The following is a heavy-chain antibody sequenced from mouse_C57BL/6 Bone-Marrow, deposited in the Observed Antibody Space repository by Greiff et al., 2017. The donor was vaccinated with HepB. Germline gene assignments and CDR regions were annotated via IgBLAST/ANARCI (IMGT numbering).Heavy chain of an antibody. CDR1: GFTFSDYG. Sequence: EVHLVESGGGLVKPGGSLKLSCAASGFTFSDYGMHWVRQAPEKGLEWVAYISSGSSTIYYADTVKGRFTISRDNAKNTLFLQMTSLRSEDTAMYYCARGGYGSSYRFDYWGQGTTLTVSS. V-gene: IGHV5-17*01. D-gene: IGHD1-1*01. CDR3: ARGGYGSSYRFDY. J-gene: IGHJ2*01. CDR2: ISSGSSTI.